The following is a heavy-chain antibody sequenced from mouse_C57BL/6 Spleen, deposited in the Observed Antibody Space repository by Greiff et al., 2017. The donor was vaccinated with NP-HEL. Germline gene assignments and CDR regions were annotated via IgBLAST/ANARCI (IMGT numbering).Heavy chain of an antibody. V-gene: IGHV1-15*01. CDR1: GYTFTDYE. D-gene: IGHD2-12*01. CDR2: IDPETGGT. J-gene: IGHJ2*01. CDR3: TRWSYYTDY. Sequence: QVQLKESGAELVRPGASVTLSCKASGYTFTDYEMHWVKQTPVHGLEWIGAIDPETGGTAYNQKFKGKAILTADKSSSTAYMELRSLTSEDSAVYYCTRWSYYTDYWGQGTTLTVSS.